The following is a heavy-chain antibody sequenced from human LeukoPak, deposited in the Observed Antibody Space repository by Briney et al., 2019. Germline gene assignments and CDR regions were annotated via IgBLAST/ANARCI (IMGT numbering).Heavy chain of an antibody. D-gene: IGHD6-25*01. J-gene: IGHJ4*02. CDR2: IYYSGST. Sequence: PSETLSLTCTVSGGSISGYYWSWIRQHPGKGLEWIGYIYYSGSTYYNPSLKSRVTISVDTSKNQFSLKLSSVTAADTAVYYCARVRAATASYFDYWGQGTLVTVSS. CDR1: GGSISGYY. CDR3: ARVRAATASYFDY. V-gene: IGHV4-31*03.